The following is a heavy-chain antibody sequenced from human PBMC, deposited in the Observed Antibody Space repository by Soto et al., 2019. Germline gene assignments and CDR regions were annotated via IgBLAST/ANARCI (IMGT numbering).Heavy chain of an antibody. CDR1: GDSISTNNVA. J-gene: IGHJ4*02. Sequence: QVQLQQSGPGLVKPSQTLSLTCAISGDSISTNNVAWNWIRQSPSGGLEWLGRTGYTSKWYNDYAVSERSRITNNPDTSKNQFSLQLNSVTLDDTAVYYCARGKYSAFDYWGQGTLVTVSS. D-gene: IGHD5-18*01. CDR3: ARGKYSAFDY. V-gene: IGHV6-1*01. CDR2: TGYTSKWYN.